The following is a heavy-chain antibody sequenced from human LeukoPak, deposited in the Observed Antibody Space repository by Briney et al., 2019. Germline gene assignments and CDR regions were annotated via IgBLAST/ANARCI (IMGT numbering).Heavy chain of an antibody. V-gene: IGHV1-18*01. CDR3: ARDPTDYGSAPIRFDY. J-gene: IGHJ4*02. CDR1: GYNFTSYG. CDR2: ISTYNDKT. D-gene: IGHD3-10*01. Sequence: ASMKVSCKTSGYNFTSYGISWMRQAPGQGLEWMGWISTYNDKTNYAQKFQGRVTMTTDTSTSTAYMELRSLRYEDTAVYYCARDPTDYGSAPIRFDYWGQGTLVTVSS.